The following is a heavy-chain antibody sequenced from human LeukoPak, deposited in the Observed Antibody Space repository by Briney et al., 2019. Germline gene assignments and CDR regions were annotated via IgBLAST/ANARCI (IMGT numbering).Heavy chain of an antibody. V-gene: IGHV4-39*07. CDR2: IYYGGST. CDR3: ARGSYHSSSWPLDY. J-gene: IGHJ4*02. CDR1: GGSISSSTYY. D-gene: IGHD6-13*01. Sequence: SETLSLTCTVSGGSISSSTYYWGWIRQPPGKGLEWIGSIYYGGSTYYNPSLKSRVTISVDTSKNQFSLKLSSVTAADTAVYYCARGSYHSSSWPLDYWGQGTLVTVSS.